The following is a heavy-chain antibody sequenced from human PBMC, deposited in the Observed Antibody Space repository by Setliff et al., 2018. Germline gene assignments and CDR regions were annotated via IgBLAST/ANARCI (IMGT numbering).Heavy chain of an antibody. CDR2: IYHNGNS. Sequence: PSETLSLTCSVSGYSISSGYYWGWIRQPPGKGLEWIGSIYHNGNSYYNPSLKSRVTISVDTSKNQFSLKLSSVTAADTAVYYCARTLLLSPYYFEYWGQGTLVTVSS. D-gene: IGHD2-21*01. CDR3: ARTLLLSPYYFEY. CDR1: GYSISSGYY. V-gene: IGHV4-38-2*01. J-gene: IGHJ4*02.